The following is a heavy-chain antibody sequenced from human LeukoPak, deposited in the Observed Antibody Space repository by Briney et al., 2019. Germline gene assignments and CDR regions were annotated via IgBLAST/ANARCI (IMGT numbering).Heavy chain of an antibody. Sequence: PSETLSLTCAVYGGSFSGYYWSWIRQPPGKGLEWIGEINHSGSTNYNPSLKSRVTISVDTSKNQFSLKLSSVTAADTAVYYCARWSPGSYCGGGSCQAPDYCYYGMDVWGQGTTVTVSS. CDR2: INHSGST. CDR3: ARWSPGSYCGGGSCQAPDYCYYGMDV. V-gene: IGHV4-34*01. J-gene: IGHJ6*02. D-gene: IGHD2-15*01. CDR1: GGSFSGYY.